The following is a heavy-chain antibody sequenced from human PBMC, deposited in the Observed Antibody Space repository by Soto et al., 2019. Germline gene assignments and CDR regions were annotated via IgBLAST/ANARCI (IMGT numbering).Heavy chain of an antibody. J-gene: IGHJ4*02. CDR3: ARDGTLYDSSGYYYVY. D-gene: IGHD3-22*01. Sequence: SVKVSCKASGGIFSRYAISWVRQAPGQGLEWMGGIIPMFGKANYAQKFQGRVTITADESTSTGYMELRSLISEDTAVYYCARDGTLYDSSGYYYVYWGQGTLVTVSS. CDR2: IIPMFGKA. V-gene: IGHV1-69*13. CDR1: GGIFSRYA.